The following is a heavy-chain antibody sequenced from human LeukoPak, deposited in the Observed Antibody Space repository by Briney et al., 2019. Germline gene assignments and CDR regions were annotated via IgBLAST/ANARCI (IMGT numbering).Heavy chain of an antibody. Sequence: GASVTVSCKASGYTFTSYDINWVRQATGQGLEWMGWMNPNSGNTGYAQKFQGRVTMTRNTSISTAYMELSSLRSEDTAVYYCARGVSGSYYGWFDPWGQGTLVTVSS. J-gene: IGHJ5*02. D-gene: IGHD1-26*01. CDR1: GYTFTSYD. V-gene: IGHV1-8*01. CDR2: MNPNSGNT. CDR3: ARGVSGSYYGWFDP.